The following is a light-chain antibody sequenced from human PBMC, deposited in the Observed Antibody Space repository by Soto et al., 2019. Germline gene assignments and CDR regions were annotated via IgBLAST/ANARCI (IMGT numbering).Light chain of an antibody. J-gene: IGKJ1*01. CDR3: QQFYNYPRT. CDR2: DAS. CDR1: QDIGTY. Sequence: AIRMTQSPSSFSASTGDRVSITCRATQDIGTYLAWYQQIPGKAPKLLIYDASTLQTGVPSRFSGSGSGTDFTLTISYLQSEDFGTYYCQQFYNYPRTFGQWTKVDIK. V-gene: IGKV1-8*01.